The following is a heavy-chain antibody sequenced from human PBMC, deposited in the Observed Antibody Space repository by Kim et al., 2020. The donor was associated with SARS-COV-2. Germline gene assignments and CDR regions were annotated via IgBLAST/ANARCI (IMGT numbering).Heavy chain of an antibody. CDR3: AKDAQITFGGVIGRYGMDV. CDR1: GFTFDDYA. CDR2: ISWNSGSI. D-gene: IGHD3-16*02. V-gene: IGHV3-9*01. J-gene: IGHJ6*02. Sequence: GGSLRLSCAASGFTFDDYAMHWVRQAPGKGLEWVSGISWNSGSIGYADSVKGRFTISRDNAKNSLYLQMNSLRAEDTALYYCAKDAQITFGGVIGRYGMDVWGQGTTVTVSS.